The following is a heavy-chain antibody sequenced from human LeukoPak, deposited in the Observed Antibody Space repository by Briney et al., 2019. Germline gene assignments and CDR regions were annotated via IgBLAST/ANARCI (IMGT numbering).Heavy chain of an antibody. Sequence: PSETLSLTCTVSGGSISSSNYYWGWIRQPPGKGLEWIGSIKYSGNTYYNPSLKSRVTISVDTSKNQFSLKLSSVTAADTAVYYCATGAYSSSWYYYYGMDVWGQGTTVTVSS. CDR2: IKYSGNT. CDR3: ATGAYSSSWYYYYGMDV. J-gene: IGHJ6*02. D-gene: IGHD6-13*01. V-gene: IGHV4-39*07. CDR1: GGSISSSNYY.